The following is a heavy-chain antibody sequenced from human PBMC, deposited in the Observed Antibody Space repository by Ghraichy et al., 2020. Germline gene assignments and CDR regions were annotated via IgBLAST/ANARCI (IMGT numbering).Heavy chain of an antibody. CDR2: ISTSGGSA. J-gene: IGHJ4*02. V-gene: IGHV3-23*01. CDR1: GFIFTNYA. D-gene: IGHD2-21*02. Sequence: LSLTCAASGFIFTNYAMAWVRQAPGKGLEWVSGISTSGGSAYYADSVKGRFTISRDNSKNTLYLQMNSLTAEDTAVYYCAKDTNCGGDSCFEYWGQGTLVTVSS. CDR3: AKDTNCGGDSCFEY.